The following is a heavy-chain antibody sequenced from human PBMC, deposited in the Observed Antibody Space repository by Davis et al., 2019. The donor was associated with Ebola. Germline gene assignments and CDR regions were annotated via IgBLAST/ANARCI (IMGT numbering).Heavy chain of an antibody. D-gene: IGHD2-15*01. CDR3: ARTRKGYCSGGSCYFVYFQH. J-gene: IGHJ1*01. CDR2: INPNSGGT. Sequence: ASVKVSCKASGYTFTGYYMHWVRQAPGQGLEWMGWINPNSGGTNYAQKFQGRVTMTRDTSISTAYMELSRLRSDDTAVYYCARTRKGYCSGGSCYFVYFQHWGQGTLVTVSS. V-gene: IGHV1-2*02. CDR1: GYTFTGYY.